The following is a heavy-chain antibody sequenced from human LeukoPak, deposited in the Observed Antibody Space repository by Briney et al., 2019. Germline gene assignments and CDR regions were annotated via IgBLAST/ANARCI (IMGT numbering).Heavy chain of an antibody. Sequence: GGSLRLSCAASGFTFSSYSMNWVRQAPGKGLEWVSSISSSSSYIYYADSVKGRFTISRDNAKNSLYLQMNSLRAEDTAVYYCASSPAPYDSSGTRWVWGQGTTVTVSS. D-gene: IGHD3-22*01. CDR2: ISSSSSYI. J-gene: IGHJ6*02. V-gene: IGHV3-21*01. CDR3: ASSPAPYDSSGTRWV. CDR1: GFTFSSYS.